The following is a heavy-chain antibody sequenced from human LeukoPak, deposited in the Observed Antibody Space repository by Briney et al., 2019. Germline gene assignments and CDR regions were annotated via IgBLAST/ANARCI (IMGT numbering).Heavy chain of an antibody. CDR3: AREEGNYYYGMDV. Sequence: GGSLRLSCAASGFTFRRFAMSWVRQAPGKGLEWVSAISGSGTSTYYADSVKGRFTVSRDNAKNSLYLQMNSLRAEDTAVYYCAREEGNYYYGMDVWGQGTTVTVSS. CDR2: ISGSGTST. V-gene: IGHV3-23*01. CDR1: GFTFRRFA. J-gene: IGHJ6*02.